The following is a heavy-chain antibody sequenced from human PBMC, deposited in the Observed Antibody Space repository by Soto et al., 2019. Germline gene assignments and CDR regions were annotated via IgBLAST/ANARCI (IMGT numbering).Heavy chain of an antibody. CDR3: ASHTIMTTVTRGAFDI. CDR1: GYSFTSYW. Sequence: GESLKISCKGSGYSFTSYWIGWVRQMPGKGLEWMGIIYPGDSDTRYSPSFQGQVTISADKSISTAYLQWSSLKASDTAMYYCASHTIMTTVTRGAFDIWGQGTMVTVSS. CDR2: IYPGDSDT. V-gene: IGHV5-51*01. D-gene: IGHD4-17*01. J-gene: IGHJ3*02.